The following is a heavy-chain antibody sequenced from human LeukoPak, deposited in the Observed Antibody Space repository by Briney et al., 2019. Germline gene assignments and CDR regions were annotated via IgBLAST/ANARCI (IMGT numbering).Heavy chain of an antibody. V-gene: IGHV4-59*08. Sequence: SETLSLTCTVSGGSISNYYWSWIRQPPGKRLEWIGYVNYSGSTNYNPSLHRRVTMSVDTSKNQFSLKLGSVTAADTALYYCARTDYRGPELRAFDIWGQGTMVTVSS. CDR1: GGSISNYY. D-gene: IGHD4-23*01. CDR2: VNYSGST. CDR3: ARTDYRGPELRAFDI. J-gene: IGHJ3*02.